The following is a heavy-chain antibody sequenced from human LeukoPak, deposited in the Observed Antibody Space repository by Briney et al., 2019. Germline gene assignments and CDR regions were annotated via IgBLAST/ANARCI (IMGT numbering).Heavy chain of an antibody. Sequence: SETLSLTCTVSGGSIGSSSYYWGWIRQPPGKGLECIGSIYYSGSTYYNPSLKSRVTISVDTSKNQFSLKLSSVTAADTAVYYCARGVPRYGSGSYSGYWGQGTLVTVSS. CDR3: ARGVPRYGSGSYSGY. D-gene: IGHD3-10*01. V-gene: IGHV4-39*01. J-gene: IGHJ4*02. CDR2: IYYSGST. CDR1: GGSIGSSSYY.